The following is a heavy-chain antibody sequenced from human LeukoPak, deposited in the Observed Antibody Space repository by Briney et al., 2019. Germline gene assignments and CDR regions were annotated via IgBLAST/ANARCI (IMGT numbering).Heavy chain of an antibody. J-gene: IGHJ4*02. D-gene: IGHD6-13*01. CDR3: AKDHSXPGWGIAAAADY. V-gene: IGHV3-23*01. CDR2: ISGSGGST. Sequence: GRSLRLSCAASGFTFSSYAMSWVRQAPGKGLEWVSAISGSGGSTYYADSVKGRFTISRDNSKNTLYLQMNSLRAEDTAVYYCAKDHSXPGWGIAAAADYWGQGTLVTVSS. CDR1: GFTFSSYA.